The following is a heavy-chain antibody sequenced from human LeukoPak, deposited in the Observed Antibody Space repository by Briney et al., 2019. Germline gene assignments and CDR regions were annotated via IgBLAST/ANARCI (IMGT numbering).Heavy chain of an antibody. CDR2: IIPILGIA. Sequence: ASVKVSRKASGGTFSSYAISWVRQAPGQGLEWMGRIIPILGIANYAQKFQGRVTITADKSTSTAYMELSSLRSEDTAVYYCARDPGRWFGELFFDYWGQGTLVTVPS. CDR3: ARDPGRWFGELFFDY. J-gene: IGHJ4*02. D-gene: IGHD3-10*01. V-gene: IGHV1-69*04. CDR1: GGTFSSYA.